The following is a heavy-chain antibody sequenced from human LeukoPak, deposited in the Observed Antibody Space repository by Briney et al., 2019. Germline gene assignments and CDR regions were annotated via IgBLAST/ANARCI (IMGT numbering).Heavy chain of an antibody. Sequence: GGSLRLSCAASGFTFSRYSMNWVRQAPGKGLVWVSRISGDGNTTRYADSVKGRFTISRDNAKNTLYLQMNSLRAEDTAVYYCARDNNWNYPDYWGQGTLVTVSS. D-gene: IGHD1-7*01. V-gene: IGHV3-74*01. CDR1: GFTFSRYS. CDR3: ARDNNWNYPDY. J-gene: IGHJ4*02. CDR2: ISGDGNTT.